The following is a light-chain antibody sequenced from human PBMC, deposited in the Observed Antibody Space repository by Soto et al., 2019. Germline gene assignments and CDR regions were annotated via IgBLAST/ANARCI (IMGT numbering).Light chain of an antibody. CDR1: QTISSW. CDR2: KAS. Sequence: IHMTQSPSTLSGSVGDRVTITCRASQTISSWLAWYQQKPGKAPKLLIYKASTLKSGVPSRFSGSGSGTEFTLTISSLQPDDFATYYCQHYTSYSEALGHGTKV. J-gene: IGKJ1*01. V-gene: IGKV1-5*03. CDR3: QHYTSYSEA.